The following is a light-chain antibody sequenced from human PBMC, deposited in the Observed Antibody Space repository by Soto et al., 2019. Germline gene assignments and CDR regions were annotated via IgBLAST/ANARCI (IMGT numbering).Light chain of an antibody. V-gene: IGLV2-11*01. Sequence: QSALTQPRSVSGSPGQSVTISCTGTSSDVGAYNYVSWYQQHPGKAPKLMIYDVSKRPSGVPDRFSGSKSGNTASLTISGLQAEDEADYYCYSYAGSYIFVFATGTKLTAL. CDR2: DVS. J-gene: IGLJ1*01. CDR1: SSDVGAYNY. CDR3: YSYAGSYIFV.